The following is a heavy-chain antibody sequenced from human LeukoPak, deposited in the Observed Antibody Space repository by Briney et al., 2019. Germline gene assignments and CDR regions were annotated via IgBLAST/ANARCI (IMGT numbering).Heavy chain of an antibody. J-gene: IGHJ6*03. D-gene: IGHD2-21*02. V-gene: IGHV4-34*01. CDR3: ARSHCGGDCYSSRWQVFYGYYYYYMDV. CDR1: GGSFRGFY. Sequence: PSETLSLTCAVSGGSFRGFYWSWIRQSPDKGLEWIGEITPSGSSSYNPSLRSRLTISVDMSKNQFSLKLKSMTAADTAIYYCARSHCGGDCYSSRWQVFYGYYYYYMDVWAKGTTVTVSS. CDR2: ITPSGSS.